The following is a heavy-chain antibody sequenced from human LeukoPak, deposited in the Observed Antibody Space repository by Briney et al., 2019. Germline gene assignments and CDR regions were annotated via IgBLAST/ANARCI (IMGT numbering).Heavy chain of an antibody. Sequence: PSETLSLTCTVSGGSIRTYYWNWIRQTPGKGLEWIGYIYYSGSTNYNPSLKSRVTISVDTSMNQFSLKLSSVTAADTAVYYCAREESQGGFDYWGQGTLVTVSS. J-gene: IGHJ4*02. CDR1: GGSIRTYY. D-gene: IGHD1-26*01. V-gene: IGHV4-59*01. CDR2: IYYSGST. CDR3: AREESQGGFDY.